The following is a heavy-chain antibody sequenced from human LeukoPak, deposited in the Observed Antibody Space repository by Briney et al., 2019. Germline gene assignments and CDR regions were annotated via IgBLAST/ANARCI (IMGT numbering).Heavy chain of an antibody. V-gene: IGHV1-2*02. CDR3: ARGKVEMATIENFDY. CDR2: INPNSGGT. CDR1: GYIFTGYY. Sequence: ASVKVSCKASGYIFTGYYMHWVRQAPGQGLEWMGWINPNSGGTNYAQKFQGRVTMTRDTSISTAYMELSRLRSDDTAVYYCARGKVEMATIENFDYWGQGTLVTVSS. J-gene: IGHJ4*02. D-gene: IGHD5-24*01.